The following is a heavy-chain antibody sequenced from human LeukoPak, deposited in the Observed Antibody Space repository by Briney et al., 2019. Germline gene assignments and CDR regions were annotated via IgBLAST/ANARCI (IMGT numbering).Heavy chain of an antibody. D-gene: IGHD1-1*01. CDR1: GFTFSSYS. J-gene: IGHJ6*03. CDR3: AKAVTVAWSERRPGYYYTDV. V-gene: IGHV3-21*01. CDR2: ISSSGSYI. Sequence: GGSLRLSCAASGFTFSSYSVNWVRQAPGKGLEWVSSISSSGSYIYYAASVKGRFTISRDNAKNSLYLQMNSLRAEDTAVYYCAKAVTVAWSERRPGYYYTDVWGKGTTVTVSS.